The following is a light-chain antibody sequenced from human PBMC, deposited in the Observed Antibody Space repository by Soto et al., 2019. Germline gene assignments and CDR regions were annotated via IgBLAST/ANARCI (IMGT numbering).Light chain of an antibody. CDR1: SSDVGGYNS. J-gene: IGLJ2*01. CDR2: EVS. Sequence: QSALTQPASVSGSPGQSITISCTGTSSDVGGYNSVSWYQQHPGKAPKLMIYEVSNRPSGVSNRFSGSKSGDTASLTISGLQAEDEADYYCSSYTSGTTLVVFGGGTKVTVL. CDR3: SSYTSGTTLVV. V-gene: IGLV2-14*01.